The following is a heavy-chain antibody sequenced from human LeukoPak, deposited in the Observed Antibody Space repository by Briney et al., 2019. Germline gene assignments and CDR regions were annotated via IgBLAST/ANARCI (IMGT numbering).Heavy chain of an antibody. D-gene: IGHD3-22*01. J-gene: IGHJ4*02. CDR3: ARFEKFYDSSVHYLDY. Sequence: SETLSLTCTVSGGSISNYFWTWIRQPPGKGLDWIGYTHSSGNTNYNPSLKSRVTMSVDTSKNQFSLKLTSVTAAVTAIYYCARFEKFYDSSVHYLDYWGQGTLVTVSS. CDR2: THSSGNT. CDR1: GGSISNYF. V-gene: IGHV4-59*01.